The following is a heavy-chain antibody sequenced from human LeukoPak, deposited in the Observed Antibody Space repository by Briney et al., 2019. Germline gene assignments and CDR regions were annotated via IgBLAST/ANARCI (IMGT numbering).Heavy chain of an antibody. CDR2: ISSSGSTI. D-gene: IGHD5-18*01. Sequence: SYISSSGSTIYYADSVKGRFTISRDNAKNSLYLQMNSLRAEDTAVYYCARGRGYSYGLNYWGQGTLVTVSS. V-gene: IGHV3-11*01. CDR3: ARGRGYSYGLNY. J-gene: IGHJ4*02.